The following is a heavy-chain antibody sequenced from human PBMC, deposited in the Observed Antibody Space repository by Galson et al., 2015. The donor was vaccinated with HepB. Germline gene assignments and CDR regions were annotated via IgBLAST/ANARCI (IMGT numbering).Heavy chain of an antibody. Sequence: SVKVSCKASGYTFTSYYMHWVRQALGQGLEWMGIINPSGGSTSYAQKFQGRVTMTRDTSTSTVYMELSSLRSEDTAVYYCATLPPNSGRRDYWGQGTLVTVSS. CDR1: GYTFTSYY. CDR2: INPSGGST. D-gene: IGHD5-12*01. V-gene: IGHV1-46*01. J-gene: IGHJ4*02. CDR3: ATLPPNSGRRDY.